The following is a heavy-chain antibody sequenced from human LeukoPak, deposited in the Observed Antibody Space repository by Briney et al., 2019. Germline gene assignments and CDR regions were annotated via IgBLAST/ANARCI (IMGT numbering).Heavy chain of an antibody. V-gene: IGHV1-18*01. D-gene: IGHD1-14*01. CDR2: ISVYNGNT. CDR1: GYTFATYD. J-gene: IGHJ5*02. Sequence: GASVKVSCKASGYTFATYDISWVRQAPGQGLEWMGWISVYNGNTNYARNLQGRVTMTTDTSTTTAYMELRSLRSDDTALYYCAREEPYSRKFDPWGQGTLVTVSS. CDR3: AREEPYSRKFDP.